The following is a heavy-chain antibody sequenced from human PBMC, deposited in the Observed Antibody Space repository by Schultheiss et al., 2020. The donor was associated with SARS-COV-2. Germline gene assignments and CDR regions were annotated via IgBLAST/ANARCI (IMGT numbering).Heavy chain of an antibody. V-gene: IGHV3-53*01. CDR3: ARGRRDGYNDNWFDP. CDR2: IYSGGST. J-gene: IGHJ5*02. D-gene: IGHD5-24*01. CDR1: GFTVSSNY. Sequence: GESLKISCAASGFTVSSNYMSWVRQAPGKGLEWVSVIYSGGSTYYADSVKGRFTISRDNSKNTLYLQMNSLRGEDTAVYYCARGRRDGYNDNWFDPWGQGTLVTVSS.